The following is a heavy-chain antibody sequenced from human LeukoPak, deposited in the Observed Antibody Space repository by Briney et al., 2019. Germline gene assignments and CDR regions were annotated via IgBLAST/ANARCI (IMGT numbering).Heavy chain of an antibody. V-gene: IGHV4-59*08. D-gene: IGHD6-25*01. CDR1: GGSISTYY. CDR2: IYYREST. CDR3: ARRSGPGRQDAFDI. Sequence: SETLSLTCTVSGGSISTYYWSWIRQPPGKGLEWIGYIYYRESTNYNPSLKSRVTISVDTSKNQFSLNLGSVTAADTAVYYCARRSGPGRQDAFDIRGQGTMVTVSS. J-gene: IGHJ3*02.